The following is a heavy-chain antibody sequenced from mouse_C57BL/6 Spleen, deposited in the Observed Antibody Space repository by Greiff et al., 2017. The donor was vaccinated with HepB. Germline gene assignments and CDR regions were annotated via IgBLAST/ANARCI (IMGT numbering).Heavy chain of an antibody. CDR3: ARDGIYYYGSSHWYFDV. CDR2: ISYDGSN. J-gene: IGHJ1*01. D-gene: IGHD1-1*01. V-gene: IGHV3-6*01. CDR1: GYSITSGYY. Sequence: EVQLQESGPGLVKPSQSLSLTCSVTGYSITSGYYWNWIRQSPGNKLEWMGYISYDGSNNYKPSLKNRISITHVTSKNQFFLKLNSVTTEDTATYYCARDGIYYYGSSHWYFDVWGPGTTVTVSS.